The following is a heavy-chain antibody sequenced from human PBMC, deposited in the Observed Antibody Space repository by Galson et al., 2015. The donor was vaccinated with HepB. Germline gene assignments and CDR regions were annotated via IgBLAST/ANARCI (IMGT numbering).Heavy chain of an antibody. J-gene: IGHJ3*02. CDR2: ISYDGSNK. V-gene: IGHV3-30*18. CDR1: GFTFSSYG. CDR3: AKEREAAADDAFDI. D-gene: IGHD6-13*01. Sequence: SLRLSCAASGFTFSSYGMHWVRQAPGKGLEWVAVISYDGSNKYYADSVKGRFTISRDNSKNTLYLQMNSLRAEDTAVYYCAKEREAAADDAFDIWGQGTTVTVSS.